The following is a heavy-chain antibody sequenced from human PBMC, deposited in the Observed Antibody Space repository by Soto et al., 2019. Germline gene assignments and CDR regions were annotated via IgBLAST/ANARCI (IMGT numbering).Heavy chain of an antibody. CDR2: INHSGST. D-gene: IGHD3-22*01. J-gene: IGHJ4*02. CDR1: GGSFSGYY. CDR3: ARGVFGYYDSSGYYRLDYFDY. V-gene: IGHV4-34*01. Sequence: TLSLTCAVYGGSFSGYYWSWIRQPPGKGLEWIGEINHSGSTNYNPSLKSRVTISVDTSKNQFSLKLSSVTAADTAVYYCARGVFGYYDSSGYYRLDYFDYWGQGTLVTVSS.